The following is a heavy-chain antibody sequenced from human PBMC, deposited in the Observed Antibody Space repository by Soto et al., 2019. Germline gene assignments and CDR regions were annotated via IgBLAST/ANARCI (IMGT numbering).Heavy chain of an antibody. V-gene: IGHV4-4*07. CDR3: ARVRYYDSIQDV. Sequence: XGTLSLTFTVSGGSVSSYAWSWIRQRAGTGLEWVGRVYTSGSTNYTPSLKSRLTMSVDTSKNQFSLTLIYVTGADTAVYFCARVRYYDSIQDVWGQGTTVTGSS. CDR2: VYTSGST. CDR1: GGSVSSYA. D-gene: IGHD3-22*01. J-gene: IGHJ6*02.